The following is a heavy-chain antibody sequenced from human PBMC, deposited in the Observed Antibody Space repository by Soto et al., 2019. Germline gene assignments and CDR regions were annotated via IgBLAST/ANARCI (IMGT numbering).Heavy chain of an antibody. Sequence: QVQLQQWGAGLLKPSETLSLTCAVYGGSFSGYYWSWIRQPPGKGLEWIGEINHSGSTNYNPSLKSRVTISVDTSKNQFSLKLSSVTAADTAVYYCARGRASTSCYACYYGMDVWGQGTTVTVSS. J-gene: IGHJ6*02. D-gene: IGHD2-2*01. CDR1: GGSFSGYY. CDR2: INHSGST. V-gene: IGHV4-34*01. CDR3: ARGRASTSCYACYYGMDV.